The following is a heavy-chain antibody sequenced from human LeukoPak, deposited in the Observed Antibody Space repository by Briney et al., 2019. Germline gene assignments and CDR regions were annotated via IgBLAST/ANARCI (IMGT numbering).Heavy chain of an antibody. CDR2: INQDGSEK. V-gene: IGHV3-7*01. CDR3: ARGATGTYWDWFDP. J-gene: IGHJ5*02. CDR1: GVTFSDHW. Sequence: GGSLRLSCAASGVTFSDHWMTWVRQTPGKGLEWVAHINQDGSEKHFVDSVEGRFTVSRDNDNNSMSLQMNKLRVEDTAVYDCARGATGTYWDWFDPWGQGTLVTVSS. D-gene: IGHD1-26*01.